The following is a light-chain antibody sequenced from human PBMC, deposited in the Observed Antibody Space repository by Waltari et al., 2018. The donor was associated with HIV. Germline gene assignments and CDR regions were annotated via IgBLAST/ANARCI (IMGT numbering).Light chain of an antibody. CDR1: RSNIGNNF. CDR2: DNN. CDR3: GTWDSSLSAGL. V-gene: IGLV1-51*01. J-gene: IGLJ3*02. Sequence: QSVLTQPPSASAAPGQKVTIPCSGSRSNIGNNFVSWYQQLPGQAPKLLIYDNNKRPSGIPDRFSGSKSGTSATLGITGLQTGDEADYYCGTWDSSLSAGLFGGGTKLTVL.